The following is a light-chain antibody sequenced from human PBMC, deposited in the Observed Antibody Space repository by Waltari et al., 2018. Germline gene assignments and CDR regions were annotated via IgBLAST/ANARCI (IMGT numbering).Light chain of an antibody. CDR1: QSVSIDY. V-gene: IGKV3-20*01. CDR2: GAS. Sequence: SASQSVSIDYLAWYQQKLGQAPRLLIDGASSRATGIPDRVCGSGSGTDFTLTISSLEPEDFAVDYCEQYGSSVLTFGGGTKVEIK. CDR3: EQYGSSVLT. J-gene: IGKJ4*01.